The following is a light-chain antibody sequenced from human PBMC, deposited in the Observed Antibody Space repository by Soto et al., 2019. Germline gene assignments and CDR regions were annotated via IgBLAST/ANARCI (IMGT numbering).Light chain of an antibody. Sequence: EIVLTQSPGTLSLSPGERATLSCRDSQSVSSSYLAGYQQKPGQAPRLLIYGASSRATGIPDRFSGSGSGIVFSLTIIRLEPEDFAVYYCQQYGSSHRAFGQGTKVEIK. CDR3: QQYGSSHRA. J-gene: IGKJ1*01. V-gene: IGKV3-20*01. CDR2: GAS. CDR1: QSVSSSY.